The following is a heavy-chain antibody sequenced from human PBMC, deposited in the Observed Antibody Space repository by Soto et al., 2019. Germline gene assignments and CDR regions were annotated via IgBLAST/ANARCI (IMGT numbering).Heavy chain of an antibody. CDR1: GDSISTFY. CDR3: ARGRTVRNYANDSSDYFYVFDS. D-gene: IGHD3-22*01. Sequence: ADTLSLTSTVSGDSISTFYWGWMRQTPGKELEWICYVYYTCSTNYNPSLKSRVTISVDRSKNRCALKLTSANEADTAVYYCARGRTVRNYANDSSDYFYVFDSWGQGTQVTVSS. CDR2: VYYTCST. V-gene: IGHV4-59*01. J-gene: IGHJ4*02.